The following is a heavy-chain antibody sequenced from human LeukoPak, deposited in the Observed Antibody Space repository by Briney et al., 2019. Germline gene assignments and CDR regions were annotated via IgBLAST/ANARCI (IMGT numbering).Heavy chain of an antibody. CDR1: GGSISSGGYY. Sequence: PSQTLSHTCTVSGGSISSGGYYWSWIRQHPGKGLEWIGYIYYSGSTYYNPSLKSRVTISVDTSKNQFSLKLSSVTAADTAVYYCAREYSGSSWYGDWFDPWGQGTLVTVSS. CDR2: IYYSGST. D-gene: IGHD6-13*01. J-gene: IGHJ5*02. CDR3: AREYSGSSWYGDWFDP. V-gene: IGHV4-31*03.